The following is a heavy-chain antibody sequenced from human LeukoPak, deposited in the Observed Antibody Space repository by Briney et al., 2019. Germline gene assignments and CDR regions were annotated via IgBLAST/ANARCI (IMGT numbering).Heavy chain of an antibody. CDR2: IYYSGST. Sequence: SETLSLTCTVSGGSFSSYYWSWIRQPPGKGLGYIGHIYYSGSTNYNPSLKSRVTISVDTSKNQFSLKLSSVTAADTAVYYCARHSSGWYLDSYWGQGTLVTVSS. CDR1: GGSFSSYY. V-gene: IGHV4-59*08. D-gene: IGHD6-19*01. CDR3: ARHSSGWYLDSY. J-gene: IGHJ4*02.